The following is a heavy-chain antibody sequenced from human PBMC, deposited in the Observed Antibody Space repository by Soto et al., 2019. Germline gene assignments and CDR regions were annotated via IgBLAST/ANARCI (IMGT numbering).Heavy chain of an antibody. CDR1: GFTFSSYG. Sequence: QVQLVQSGGGVVQPGGSLRLSCAASGFTFSSYGMHWVRQAPGKGLECVAVIWYDGSKIYYADSVKGRFTISRDNSKSTLYLQMNSLRAEDTAVYYCARPLEQHQLGFGMDVWGQGSPVTVSS. CDR3: ARPLEQHQLGFGMDV. D-gene: IGHD6-13*01. CDR2: IWYDGSKI. J-gene: IGHJ6*01. V-gene: IGHV3-33*01.